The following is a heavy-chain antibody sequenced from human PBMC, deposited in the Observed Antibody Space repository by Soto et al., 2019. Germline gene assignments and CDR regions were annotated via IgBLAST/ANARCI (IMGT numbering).Heavy chain of an antibody. CDR2: INPNSGGT. V-gene: IGHV1-2*04. J-gene: IGHJ6*02. Sequence: ASVKVSCKASGYTFIGYYMHWVRQAPGQGLEWMGWINPNSGGTNYAQKFQGWVTMTRDTSISTAYMELSRLGSDDTAVYYCARDLGAARPDYYYGMDVWGQGTTVTVSS. CDR1: GYTFIGYY. D-gene: IGHD6-6*01. CDR3: ARDLGAARPDYYYGMDV.